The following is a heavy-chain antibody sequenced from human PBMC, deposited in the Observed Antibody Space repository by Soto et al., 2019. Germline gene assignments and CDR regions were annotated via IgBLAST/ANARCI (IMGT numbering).Heavy chain of an antibody. J-gene: IGHJ6*02. CDR3: ARTRSFTLGFYYDGMDV. CDR1: EYSIASYW. D-gene: IGHD6-6*01. CDR2: IYPGDSDT. Sequence: PGEPLKICCHGSEYSIASYWIGWVRQRPGKDLEWMGIIYPGDSDTRYSPSFQGQVTISADKSLRAAYLQWTSLKASDTALYYCARTRSFTLGFYYDGMDVWGQGTTVTVSS. V-gene: IGHV5-51*01.